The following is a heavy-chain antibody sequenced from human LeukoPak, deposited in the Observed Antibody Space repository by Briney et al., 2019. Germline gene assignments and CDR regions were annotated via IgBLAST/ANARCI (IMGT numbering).Heavy chain of an antibody. Sequence: KPGGSLRLSCAASGFTFSSYSMKWVRQAPGKGLEWVSSISGSGSIIYYADSVKGRFTISRDNAKSSLYLQMNSLRAEDTAVYYCARVVFGHGYFDYWGQGTLVTVSS. CDR3: ARVVFGHGYFDY. V-gene: IGHV3-21*01. CDR2: ISGSGSII. J-gene: IGHJ4*02. CDR1: GFTFSSYS. D-gene: IGHD2-21*01.